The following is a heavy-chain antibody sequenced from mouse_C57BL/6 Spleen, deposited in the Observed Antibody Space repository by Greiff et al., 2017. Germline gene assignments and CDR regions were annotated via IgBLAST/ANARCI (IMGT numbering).Heavy chain of an antibody. CDR2: ISGGGVNT. D-gene: IGHD4-1*01. J-gene: IGHJ2*01. Sequence: EVKLMESGEGLVKPGGSLKLSCEASGFTFSSYAMSWVRQTPGKGLEWVANISGGGVNTYYADPVKGRFTISRDNARNTLYLQMSGLKSEDTAMYYCTRNWDYFDYWGQGTTLTVSS. CDR1: GFTFSSYA. V-gene: IGHV5-9-1*02. CDR3: TRNWDYFDY.